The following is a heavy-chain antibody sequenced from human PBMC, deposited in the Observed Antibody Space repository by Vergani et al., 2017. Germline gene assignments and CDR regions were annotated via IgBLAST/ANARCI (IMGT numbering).Heavy chain of an antibody. V-gene: IGHV1-46*01. CDR2: INPSGGST. D-gene: IGHD2-2*02. J-gene: IGHJ6*03. CDR3: ARVERQSYNYYYMDV. Sequence: QVQLVQSGAEVKKPGSSVKVSCKASGYTFTSYYMHWVRQAPGQGLEWMGIINPSGGSTSYAQKFQGRVTMTRDTSTSTVYMELSSLRSEDTAVYYCARVERQSYNYYYMDVWGKGTTVTVSS. CDR1: GYTFTSYY.